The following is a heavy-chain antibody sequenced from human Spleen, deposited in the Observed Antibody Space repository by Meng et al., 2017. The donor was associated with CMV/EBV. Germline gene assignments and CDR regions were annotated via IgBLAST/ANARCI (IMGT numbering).Heavy chain of an antibody. CDR2: VWFDGSNK. CDR3: AKDTYYYGMDV. Sequence: GGSLRLSCAASGFTFSSYGMNWVRQAPGKGLEWVAVVWFDGSNKYYADSVKGRFTISRDNSKNTLYLQMNSLRAEDTALYYCAKDTYYYGMDVWGQGTTVTVSS. J-gene: IGHJ6*02. V-gene: IGHV3-33*06. CDR1: GFTFSSYG.